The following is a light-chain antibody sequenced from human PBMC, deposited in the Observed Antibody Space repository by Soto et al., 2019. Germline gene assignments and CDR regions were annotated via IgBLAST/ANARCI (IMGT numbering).Light chain of an antibody. J-gene: IGLJ2*01. V-gene: IGLV2-14*01. CDR2: DVS. Sequence: QSALTQPASVSGSPGQSITISCTGTSSDVGGYNYVSWYQQDPGKAPKLMIYDVSNRPSGVSNRFSGSKSGNTASLTISGFEAEDEADDYCSSYASSSTTHVVFGGGTKLTVL. CDR3: SSYASSSTTHVV. CDR1: SSDVGGYNY.